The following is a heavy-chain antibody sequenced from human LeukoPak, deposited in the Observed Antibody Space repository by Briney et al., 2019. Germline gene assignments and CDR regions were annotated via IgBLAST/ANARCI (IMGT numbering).Heavy chain of an antibody. Sequence: GGSLRLSCVVSGFTVSNAWMSWVRQAPGKGLEWVGRIKSKADGGTVDYAAPVKGRFTISRDDSKNTVSLQMNNLKTEDTAMYYCTTDSGRYYDFWSGDYYYFDKWGQGTLVTVSS. V-gene: IGHV3-15*05. CDR2: IKSKADGGTV. J-gene: IGHJ4*02. D-gene: IGHD3-3*01. CDR1: GFTVSNAW. CDR3: TTDSGRYYDFWSGDYYYFDK.